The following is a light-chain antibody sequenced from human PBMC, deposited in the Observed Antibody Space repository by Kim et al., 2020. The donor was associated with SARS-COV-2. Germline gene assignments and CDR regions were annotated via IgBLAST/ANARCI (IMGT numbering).Light chain of an antibody. CDR2: QDS. CDR1: KLGDKY. Sequence: SYELTQPPSVSVSPGQTASITCSGDKLGDKYACWYQQKPGQSPVLVIYQDSKRPSGIPERFSGSNSGNTATLTISGTQAMDEDDYYCQAWDSSIRV. V-gene: IGLV3-1*01. J-gene: IGLJ3*02. CDR3: QAWDSSIRV.